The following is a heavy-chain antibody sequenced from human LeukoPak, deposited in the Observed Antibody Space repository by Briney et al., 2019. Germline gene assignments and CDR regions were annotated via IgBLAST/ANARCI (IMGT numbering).Heavy chain of an antibody. CDR2: ISYDGRNK. CDR3: ARDLYYYDSRSAFDI. Sequence: GGSLRLSCATSGFTFGIYDIHWVRQAPGKGLEWLAVISYDGRNKYYADSVKGRFAISRDNSKNTLYLQMNSLRAEDTAVYYCARDLYYYDSRSAFDIWGQGTMVTVSS. J-gene: IGHJ3*02. V-gene: IGHV3-30*03. CDR1: GFTFGIYD. D-gene: IGHD3-22*01.